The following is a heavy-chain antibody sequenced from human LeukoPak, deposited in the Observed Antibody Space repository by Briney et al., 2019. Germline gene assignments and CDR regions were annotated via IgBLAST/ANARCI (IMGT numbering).Heavy chain of an antibody. Sequence: PSETLSLTCAVYGGSFSDYYWNWIRQPPGKGLEWIGEINHSGVTNYNPSLNGRVTISVDTSTNQFSLKLSSVTAADTAVYYCARYRSAALWYGDDGADWFDPWGQGTLVTVSS. D-gene: IGHD3-10*01. CDR2: INHSGVT. V-gene: IGHV4-34*01. J-gene: IGHJ5*02. CDR3: ARYRSAALWYGDDGADWFDP. CDR1: GGSFSDYY.